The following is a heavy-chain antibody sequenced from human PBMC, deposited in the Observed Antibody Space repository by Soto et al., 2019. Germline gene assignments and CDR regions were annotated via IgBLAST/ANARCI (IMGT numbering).Heavy chain of an antibody. CDR3: ARDKHFGFDY. CDR1: XGSISSSSYY. J-gene: IGHJ4*02. CDR2: IYYSGST. D-gene: IGHD3-3*02. Sequence: PSETLSLTCAVSXGSISSSSYYWGWIRQPPGKGLEWIGYIYYSGSTYYTPSLQSRVTISVDTSKNQFSLKLSSVTAADTAVYYCARDKHFGFDYWGQGTLVTVSS. V-gene: IGHV4-30-4*08.